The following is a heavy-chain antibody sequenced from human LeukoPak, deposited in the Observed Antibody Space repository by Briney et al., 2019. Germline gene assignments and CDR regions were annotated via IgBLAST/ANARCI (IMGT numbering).Heavy chain of an antibody. D-gene: IGHD4-17*01. V-gene: IGHV4-39*07. Sequence: SETLSLTCTVSGGSISSSSYYWGWIRQPPGKGLEWIGSIYYSGSTYYNPSLKSRVTISVDTSKNQFSLKLSSVTAADTAVYYCARDALYGDFTLYWYFDLWGRGTLVTVSS. CDR2: IYYSGST. CDR3: ARDALYGDFTLYWYFDL. J-gene: IGHJ2*01. CDR1: GGSISSSSYY.